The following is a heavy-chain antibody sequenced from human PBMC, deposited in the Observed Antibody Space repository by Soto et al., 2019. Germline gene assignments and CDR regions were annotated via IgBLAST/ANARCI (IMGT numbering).Heavy chain of an antibody. CDR2: IKQDGTEK. CDR1: GFTFSSYW. J-gene: IGHJ4*02. V-gene: IGHV3-7*01. D-gene: IGHD2-2*01. Sequence: EVHLVESGGGLVQSGGFLRLSCAASGFTFSSYWMSWVRQAPGKGLEWVANIKQDGTEKFYVDSVKGRFTISRDNAKNSLYLQMNSLRAEDTAVYYCARDVAYADFEGRMENWGQGTLVTVSS. CDR3: ARDVAYADFEGRMEN.